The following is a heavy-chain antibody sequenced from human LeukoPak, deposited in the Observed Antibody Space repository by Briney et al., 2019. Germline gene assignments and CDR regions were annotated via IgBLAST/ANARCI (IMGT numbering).Heavy chain of an antibody. CDR1: GFSFSNYV. Sequence: PGGSLRLSCAASGFSFSNYVMNWVRQAPGKGLEWVAVIWDDRITKFYADSVKGRFTISRDNSKNTLYLQMNSLRAEDTAVYYCARDTGGMDVWGQGTTVTVSS. CDR3: ARDTGGMDV. CDR2: IWDDRITK. J-gene: IGHJ6*02. V-gene: IGHV3-33*01. D-gene: IGHD1-26*01.